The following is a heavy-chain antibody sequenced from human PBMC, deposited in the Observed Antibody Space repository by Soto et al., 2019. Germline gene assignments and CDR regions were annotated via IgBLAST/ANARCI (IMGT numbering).Heavy chain of an antibody. V-gene: IGHV1-24*01. J-gene: IGHJ4*02. Sequence: ASVKVSCKVSGYTLTELSMHWVRQAPGKGLEWMGGFDPEDGETIYAQKFQGRVTMTEDTSTDTAYMELSSLRSEDTAVYYCATAPIITIFGVVSPFDYWGQGTLVTVSS. CDR2: FDPEDGET. CDR3: ATAPIITIFGVVSPFDY. CDR1: GYTLTELS. D-gene: IGHD3-3*01.